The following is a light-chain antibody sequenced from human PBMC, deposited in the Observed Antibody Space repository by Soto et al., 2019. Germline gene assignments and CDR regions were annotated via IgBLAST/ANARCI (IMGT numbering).Light chain of an antibody. Sequence: DIVMTQSPLSLPVTPGEPASISCRSSQSLLHSNGYNYLDWYLQKPGQSPQLLIYLGSNRASGVHDRFSGSGSGTDFTLKISRVEAEDFGIYYFMQALQTPRTFGQGTKEEIK. CDR3: MQALQTPRT. CDR2: LGS. J-gene: IGKJ1*01. CDR1: QSLLHSNGYNY. V-gene: IGKV2-28*01.